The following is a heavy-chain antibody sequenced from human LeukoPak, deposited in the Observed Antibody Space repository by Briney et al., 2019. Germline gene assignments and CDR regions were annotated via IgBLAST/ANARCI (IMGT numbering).Heavy chain of an antibody. D-gene: IGHD6-13*01. CDR2: IYYSGST. CDR3: ARVDSSSWSKGAPAFDI. CDR1: GGSISSGDYC. Sequence: SETLSLTCTVSGGSISSGDYCWSWIRQPPGKGLEWIGYIYYSGSTYYNPSLKSRVTISVDTSKNQFSLKLSSVTAADTAVYYCARVDSSSWSKGAPAFDIWGQGTMVTVSS. V-gene: IGHV4-30-4*01. J-gene: IGHJ3*02.